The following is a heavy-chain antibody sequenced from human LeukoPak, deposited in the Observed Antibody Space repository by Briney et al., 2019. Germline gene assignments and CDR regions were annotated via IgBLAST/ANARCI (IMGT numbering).Heavy chain of an antibody. V-gene: IGHV3-30-3*01. D-gene: IGHD3-10*01. Sequence: GRSLRLSCAASGFTFSSYAMHWVREAPGKGLEWVAVISYDGSNKYYADSVKCRFTISRDNSKNTLYLQMNSLRAEDTAVYYCARDSGGDCFDYRGQGTLVTVSS. CDR2: ISYDGSNK. CDR1: GFTFSSYA. J-gene: IGHJ4*02. CDR3: ARDSGGDCFDY.